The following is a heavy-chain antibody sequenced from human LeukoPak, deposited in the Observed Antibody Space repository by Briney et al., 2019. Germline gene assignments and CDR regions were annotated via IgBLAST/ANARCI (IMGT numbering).Heavy chain of an antibody. Sequence: GGSLRLSCAASGFTFSSYAMHWVRQAPGKGLEWVAVISYDGSNKYYADSVKGRFTISRDNSKNTLYLQMNSLRAEDTAVYYCARVREFYDILTGYYTHYGMDLWGQGTTVTVSS. D-gene: IGHD3-9*01. CDR3: ARVREFYDILTGYYTHYGMDL. J-gene: IGHJ6*02. CDR1: GFTFSSYA. V-gene: IGHV3-30-3*01. CDR2: ISYDGSNK.